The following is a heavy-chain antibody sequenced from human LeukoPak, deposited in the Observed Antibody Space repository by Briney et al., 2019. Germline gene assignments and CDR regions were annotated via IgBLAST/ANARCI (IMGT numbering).Heavy chain of an antibody. D-gene: IGHD1-7*01. J-gene: IGHJ4*02. CDR2: IYYSGST. CDR3: AKDRVNWNYGTIDY. V-gene: IGHV4-31*03. CDR1: GGSISSGGYY. Sequence: SETLSLTCTVSGGSISSGGYYWSWIRQHPGKGLEWIVYIYYSGSTYYNPSLTRRVTISVDTSKNQFSLKLSSGTAADTAVYYCAKDRVNWNYGTIDYWGQGTLVTVSS.